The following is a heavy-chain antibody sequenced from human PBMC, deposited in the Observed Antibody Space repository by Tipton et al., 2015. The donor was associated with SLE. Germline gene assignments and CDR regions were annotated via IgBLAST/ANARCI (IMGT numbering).Heavy chain of an antibody. Sequence: TLSLTCTVSGGSMNSGSNYWNWIRQPAGKGLEWIGRIYISGSTDYSPSLESRVTTSIDTSKNQFSLKLTSVTAADTAVYYCARDGGSSWFDENWFDPWGQGTLVTVSS. CDR1: GGSMNSGSNY. J-gene: IGHJ5*02. CDR2: IYISGST. CDR3: ARDGGSSWFDENWFDP. V-gene: IGHV4-61*02. D-gene: IGHD6-13*01.